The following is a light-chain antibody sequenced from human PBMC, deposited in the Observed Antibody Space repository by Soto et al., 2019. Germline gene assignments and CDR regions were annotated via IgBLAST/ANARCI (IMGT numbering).Light chain of an antibody. V-gene: IGKV1-27*01. CDR2: AAS. CDR1: QGISNS. Sequence: DIQMTQSPSSLSASVGDRVTITCRASQGISNSFAWYQQNAGKSPKLLIYAASNLQSGVQSRFSGSGSGTDFSLTISSLQPEDVATYYCQTYNSARVTFGGGTKVEIK. J-gene: IGKJ4*01. CDR3: QTYNSARVT.